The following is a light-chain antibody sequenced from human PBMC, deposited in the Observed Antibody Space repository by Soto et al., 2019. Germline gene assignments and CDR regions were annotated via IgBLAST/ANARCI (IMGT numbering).Light chain of an antibody. V-gene: IGKV1-5*01. J-gene: IGKJ2*01. CDR1: QSISSW. CDR3: HQYNCYSPTYI. CDR2: DAS. Sequence: MPMTQSPSPLSASLGDRVTITCWSSQSISSWLAWYQQKPGKVPKLLIYDASSLDSGGTSRVSGSGSGTVFPLAISSLHLDDFAAEHCHQYNCYSPTYIFGQGAKLQI.